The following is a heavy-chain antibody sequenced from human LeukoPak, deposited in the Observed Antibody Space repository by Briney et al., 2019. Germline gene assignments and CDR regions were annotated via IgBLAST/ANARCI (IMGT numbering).Heavy chain of an antibody. Sequence: ASVKVSCKVSGHSLTDVSIQWVRKAPGKGLEWMGGFDPEDGETVFARKFQGRVTMTEDTFTGSAYMELSRLRSEDTGVYYCARDHPYYYDSSGLGPLDYWGQGTLVTVSS. V-gene: IGHV1-24*01. CDR2: FDPEDGET. CDR3: ARDHPYYYDSSGLGPLDY. CDR1: GHSLTDVS. D-gene: IGHD3-22*01. J-gene: IGHJ4*02.